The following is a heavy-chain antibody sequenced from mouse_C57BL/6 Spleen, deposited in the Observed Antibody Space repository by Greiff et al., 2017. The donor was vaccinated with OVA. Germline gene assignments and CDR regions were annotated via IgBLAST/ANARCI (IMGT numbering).Heavy chain of an antibody. CDR2: INPNNGGT. D-gene: IGHD2-4*01. J-gene: IGHJ1*03. CDR3: ARGDYDPYWYFDV. CDR1: GYTFTDYN. V-gene: IGHV1-18*01. Sequence: DVKLQESGPELVKPGASVKIPCKASGYTFTDYNMDWVKQSHGKSLEWIGDINPNNGGTIYNQKFKGKATLTVDKSSSTAYMELRSLTSEDTAVYYCARGDYDPYWYFDVWGTGTTVTVSS.